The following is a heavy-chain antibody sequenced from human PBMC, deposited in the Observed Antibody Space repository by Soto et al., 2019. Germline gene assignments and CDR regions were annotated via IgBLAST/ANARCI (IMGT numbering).Heavy chain of an antibody. CDR1: GYTFTSYA. V-gene: IGHV7-4-1*01. Sequence: QVQLVQSGSELKKPGASVKVSCKASGYTFTSYAMNWVRQAPGQGLEWMGWINTNTGNPTYAQGFTGRFVFSLDTXVXXAYLQICSLKAEDTAVYYCARDLNPSWFERYWFDPWGQGTLVTVSS. CDR2: INTNTGNP. D-gene: IGHD3-10*01. J-gene: IGHJ5*02. CDR3: ARDLNPSWFERYWFDP.